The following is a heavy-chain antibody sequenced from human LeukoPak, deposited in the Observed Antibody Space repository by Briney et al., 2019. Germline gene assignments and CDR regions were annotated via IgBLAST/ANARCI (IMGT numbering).Heavy chain of an antibody. V-gene: IGHV1-8*01. CDR2: MNPNSGNT. CDR1: GSTFTSYD. J-gene: IGHJ4*02. CDR3: ARGIAMASPFDY. D-gene: IGHD5-18*01. Sequence: GASVKVSCKASGSTFTSYDINWVRQATGQGLEWMEWMNPNSGNTGYAQKFQGRVTMTRNTSISTAYMELSSLRSEDPAVYYCARGIAMASPFDYWGQGTLVTVSS.